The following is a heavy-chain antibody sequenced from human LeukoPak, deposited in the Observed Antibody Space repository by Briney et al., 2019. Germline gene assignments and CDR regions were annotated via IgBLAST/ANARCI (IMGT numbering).Heavy chain of an antibody. J-gene: IGHJ6*03. CDR3: ARGLGDRVFYYYMDV. CDR1: GGPFSGYY. D-gene: IGHD3-10*01. CDR2: INHRGST. V-gene: IGHV4-34*01. Sequence: SETLSLTCAVYGGPFSGYYWSWIRQSPGKGLEWIGEINHRGSTNYNPSLKSRVTISVDTSKNQFSLKLSSVTAADTAVYYCARGLGDRVFYYYMDVWGKGTTVTVSS.